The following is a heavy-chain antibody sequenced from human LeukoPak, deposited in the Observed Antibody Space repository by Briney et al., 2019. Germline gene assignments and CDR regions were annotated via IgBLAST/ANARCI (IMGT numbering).Heavy chain of an antibody. CDR1: GYTFTSYG. D-gene: IGHD2-2*01. Sequence: ASVKVSCKASGYTFTSYGISWVRQAPGQGLEWMGWISAYNGNTNYAQKLQGRVTMTTDTSTSTAYMELRSLRSDDTAVYYCARLVVVPAASGVLQYFDWPYYYMDVWGKGTTVTISS. J-gene: IGHJ6*03. V-gene: IGHV1-18*01. CDR3: ARLVVVPAASGVLQYFDWPYYYMDV. CDR2: ISAYNGNT.